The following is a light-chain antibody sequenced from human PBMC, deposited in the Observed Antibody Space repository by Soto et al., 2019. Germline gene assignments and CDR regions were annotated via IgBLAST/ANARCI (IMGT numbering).Light chain of an antibody. V-gene: IGLV2-11*01. J-gene: IGLJ1*01. CDR2: DVS. CDR3: CSYAGPFYV. CDR1: SSDFGGYNY. Sequence: QSALTQPRSVSGSPGQSVTISCTGTSSDFGGYNYVSWYQHHPGKAPKLMIYDVSERPSGVPDRFSGSKSGNTASLTISGLQAEDEADYYCCSYAGPFYVFGTGTK.